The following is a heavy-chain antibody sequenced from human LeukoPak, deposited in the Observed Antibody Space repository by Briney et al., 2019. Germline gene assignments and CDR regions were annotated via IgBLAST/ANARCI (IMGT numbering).Heavy chain of an antibody. CDR1: GSSFSTFW. Sequence: GGSLQISFQASGSSFSTFWIGWVRRVPGKGLDWMGMIFPGDSDTRYNPSFQGQVTISADKSSSTAFLQWSNLKASDTATYYCARVREPSGEYYIYFFDYWGQGALVTVSS. J-gene: IGHJ4*02. CDR3: ARVREPSGEYYIYFFDY. V-gene: IGHV5-51*01. CDR2: IFPGDSDT. D-gene: IGHD2/OR15-2a*01.